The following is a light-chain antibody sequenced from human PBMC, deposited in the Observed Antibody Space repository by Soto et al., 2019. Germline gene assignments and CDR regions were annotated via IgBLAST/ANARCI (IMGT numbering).Light chain of an antibody. CDR1: SSDVGGYNY. Sequence: QSALTQPASVSGSPGQSITISCTGTSSDVGGYNYVSWYQQHPGKAPKLMIYEVSNRPSGVSNRFSGSKSGNTASLTISGLQAEDEADYYCLMYFGGAWVFGGGTKVTVL. CDR2: EVS. V-gene: IGLV2-14*01. J-gene: IGLJ3*02. CDR3: LMYFGGAWV.